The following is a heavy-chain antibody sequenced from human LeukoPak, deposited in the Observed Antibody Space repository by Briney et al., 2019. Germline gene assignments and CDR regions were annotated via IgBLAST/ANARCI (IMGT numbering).Heavy chain of an antibody. V-gene: IGHV3-66*02. J-gene: IGHJ4*02. CDR3: ARDPSNPTAFDY. CDR2: ISSGGST. Sequence: GGSLRLSCAASGFTFSSYAMSWVRQAPGKGLEWVSVISSGGSTYYADSVKGRFTISRDNSKNTLYLQMNSLRAEDTAVYYCARDPSNPTAFDYWGQGTLVTVSS. CDR1: GFTFSSYA. D-gene: IGHD6-6*01.